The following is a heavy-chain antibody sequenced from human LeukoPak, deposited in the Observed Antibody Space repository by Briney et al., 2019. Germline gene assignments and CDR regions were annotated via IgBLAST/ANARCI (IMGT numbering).Heavy chain of an antibody. V-gene: IGHV4-34*01. D-gene: IGHD2-15*01. CDR2: INHSGST. J-gene: IGHJ3*02. CDR3: AGGSPSRYCSGGSCYSYAFDI. Sequence: SETLSLTCAVYGGSFSGYYWSWIRQPPGKGLEWIGEINHSGSTNYNPSLKSRVTISEDTSKNQFSLKLSSVTAADTAVYYCAGGSPSRYCSGGSCYSYAFDIWGQGTMVTVSS. CDR1: GGSFSGYY.